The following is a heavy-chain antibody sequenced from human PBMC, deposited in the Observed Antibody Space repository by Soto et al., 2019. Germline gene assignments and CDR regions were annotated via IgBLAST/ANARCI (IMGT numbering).Heavy chain of an antibody. J-gene: IGHJ6*02. CDR1: GYTLTELS. Sequence: ASVKVSCKVSGYTLTELSMHWVLQAPGKGLEWMGGFDPEDGETIYAQKFQGRVTMTEDTSTDTAYMELSGLRSEDTAVYYCATLDGDWNQNTLYYYYYGMDVWGQGTTVTVSS. D-gene: IGHD1-1*01. V-gene: IGHV1-24*01. CDR2: FDPEDGET. CDR3: ATLDGDWNQNTLYYYYYGMDV.